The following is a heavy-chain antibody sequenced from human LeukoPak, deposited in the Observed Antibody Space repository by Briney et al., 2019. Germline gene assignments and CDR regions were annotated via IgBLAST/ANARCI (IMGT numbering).Heavy chain of an antibody. CDR2: MNPNSGNT. D-gene: IGHD2-2*01. Sequence: ASVKVSWKTSGYTFSTYDTNWVRQAAGRGREWVGWMNPNSGNTGFTQKFQGRATITRDTSITTAYLEMSSLRSEDTGVYYCARAIRYQLLSDYWGQGTLVTVSS. CDR1: GYTFSTYD. V-gene: IGHV1-8*03. CDR3: ARAIRYQLLSDY. J-gene: IGHJ4*02.